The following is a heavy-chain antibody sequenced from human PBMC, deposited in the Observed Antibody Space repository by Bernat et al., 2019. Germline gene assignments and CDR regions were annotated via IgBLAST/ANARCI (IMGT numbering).Heavy chain of an antibody. CDR3: TRDPEALDY. V-gene: IGHV3-48*01. J-gene: IGHJ4*02. CDR1: GFTFSTYS. CDR2: IRGRVTPI. Sequence: EVQLVESGGGLVQPGGSLRLSCTASGFTFSTYSMNWVRQAPGKGLEWVSYIRGRVTPIYYADSVKGRFTISRDNAKNSLYLQMNGLRAEDTAVYYCTRDPEALDYWGQGTLVTVSS.